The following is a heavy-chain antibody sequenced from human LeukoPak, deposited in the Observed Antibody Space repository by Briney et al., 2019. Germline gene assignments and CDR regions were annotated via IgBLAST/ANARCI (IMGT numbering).Heavy chain of an antibody. V-gene: IGHV3-30*09. CDR2: ISYDGNNK. CDR1: GFTFAIYA. CDR3: ARASQWLAFDY. J-gene: IGHJ4*02. D-gene: IGHD6-19*01. Sequence: LSGGSLRLSCAASGFTFAIYAMHWVRQAPGKGLEWVAVISYDGNNKYYADSVEGRFAISRDSSKNTLYLQMNSLRAEDTAVYFCARASQWLAFDYWGQGTPVTVSS.